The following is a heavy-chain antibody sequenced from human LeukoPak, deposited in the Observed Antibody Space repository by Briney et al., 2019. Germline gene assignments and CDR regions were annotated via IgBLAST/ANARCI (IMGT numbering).Heavy chain of an antibody. D-gene: IGHD2-21*02. J-gene: IGHJ4*02. CDR2: IIPILGIA. V-gene: IGHV1-69*04. CDR3: ARAIFSMGGDNNVCFDY. CDR1: GGTFSSYA. Sequence: SVKVSCKASGGTFSSYAISWVRQAPGQGLEWMGRIIPILGIANYAQKFQGRVTITADKSTSTAYMELSSLRSEDTAVYYCARAIFSMGGDNNVCFDYWGQGTLVAVSS.